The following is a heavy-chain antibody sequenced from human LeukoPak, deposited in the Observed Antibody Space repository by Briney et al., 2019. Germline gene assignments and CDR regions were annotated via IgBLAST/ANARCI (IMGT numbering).Heavy chain of an antibody. CDR3: AHSENTMVRGVSCAFDI. Sequence: SGPTLVKPTQPLTLTCTFSGFSLSTSGVGVGWIRQPPGKALEWLALIYWNDDKRYSPSLKSKLTITKDTSKNQVVLTMTNMDPVDTATYCCAHSENTMVRGVSCAFDIWGQGTTVTVSS. CDR2: IYWNDDK. J-gene: IGHJ3*02. CDR1: GFSLSTSGVG. D-gene: IGHD3-10*01. V-gene: IGHV2-5*01.